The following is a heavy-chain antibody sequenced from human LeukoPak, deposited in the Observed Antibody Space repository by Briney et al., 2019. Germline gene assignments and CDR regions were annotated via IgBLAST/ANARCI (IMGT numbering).Heavy chain of an antibody. CDR1: GFSFSSYW. CDR2: IKQDGSET. D-gene: IGHD2-2*01. Sequence: GGSLRLSCAASGFSFSSYWMSWVRQAPGKGPEWVANIKQDGSETYYVDSVKGRFTISRDNAKNSLYLQMNSLGAEDTAVYYCAREKIVVPAAKGPQFDYWGQGTLVTVSS. CDR3: AREKIVVPAAKGPQFDY. J-gene: IGHJ4*02. V-gene: IGHV3-7*01.